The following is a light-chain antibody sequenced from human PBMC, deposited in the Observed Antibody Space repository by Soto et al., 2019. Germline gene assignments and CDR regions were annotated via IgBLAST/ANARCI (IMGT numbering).Light chain of an antibody. CDR1: QSVASS. V-gene: IGKV3-15*01. CDR2: GAS. J-gene: IGKJ4*01. Sequence: ERVMTQSPATLSASPGERVTLSCRASQSVASSVAWYQQKPGQAPRLILYGASTRATGFPARFSGSGSGTEFTLTISSLQSEDFAVYYCQQYNNWPLTFGGGTKVEIK. CDR3: QQYNNWPLT.